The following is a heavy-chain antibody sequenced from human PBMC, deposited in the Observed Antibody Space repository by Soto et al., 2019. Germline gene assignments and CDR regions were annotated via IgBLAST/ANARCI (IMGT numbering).Heavy chain of an antibody. D-gene: IGHD3-22*01. Sequence: TLVNPTQTLTLACTFSGFSLSSSGVGVGWIRQPPGKALEQLALIYWDDDKRYSPSLETRLTITKDTSKNQVVLTMTNMDPVDTATYYCARMSHYYDGSGEMNWFDPWGQGTLVTGSS. CDR2: IYWDDDK. J-gene: IGHJ5*02. V-gene: IGHV2-5*02. CDR1: GFSLSSSGVG. CDR3: ARMSHYYDGSGEMNWFDP.